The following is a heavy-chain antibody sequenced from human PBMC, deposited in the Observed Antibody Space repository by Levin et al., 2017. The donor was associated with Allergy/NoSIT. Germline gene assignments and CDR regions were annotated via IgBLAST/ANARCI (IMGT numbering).Heavy chain of an antibody. CDR2: IWYDGSNK. V-gene: IGHV3-33*01. Sequence: PGGSLRLSCAASGFTFSSYGMHWVRQAPGKGLEWVAVIWYDGSNKYYADSVKGRFTISRDNSKNTLYLQMNSLRAEDTAVYYCARDWLAAAAPLDYWGQGTLVTVSS. CDR3: ARDWLAAAAPLDY. D-gene: IGHD6-13*01. CDR1: GFTFSSYG. J-gene: IGHJ4*02.